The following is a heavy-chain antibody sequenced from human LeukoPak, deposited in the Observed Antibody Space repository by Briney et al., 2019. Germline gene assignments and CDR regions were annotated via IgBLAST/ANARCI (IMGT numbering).Heavy chain of an antibody. CDR1: GFTFSSYA. CDR3: AKDLQHCSGGSCYLGSPPNWFDP. V-gene: IGHV3-23*01. Sequence: PGGSLRLSCAASGFTFSSYAMSWVRQAPGKGLEWVSAISGSGGSTYYADSVKGRFTISRDNSKNTLYLQMNSLRAEDTAVYYCAKDLQHCSGGSCYLGSPPNWFDPWGQGTLVTVSS. CDR2: ISGSGGST. D-gene: IGHD2-15*01. J-gene: IGHJ5*02.